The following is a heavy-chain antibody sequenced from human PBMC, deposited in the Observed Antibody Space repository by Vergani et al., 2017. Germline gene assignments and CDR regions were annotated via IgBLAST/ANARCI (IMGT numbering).Heavy chain of an antibody. CDR3: ARLGVIGLYYYYYMDV. Sequence: QVQLQESGPGLVKPSETLSLTCTVSGGSISSYYWSWIRQPPGTGLEWIGYIYYSGSTNYNPSLKSRVTISVDTSKNQFSLKLSSVTAADTAVYYCARLGVIGLYYYYYMDVWGKGTTVTVSS. D-gene: IGHD3-16*02. J-gene: IGHJ6*03. CDR1: GGSISSYY. V-gene: IGHV4-59*08. CDR2: IYYSGST.